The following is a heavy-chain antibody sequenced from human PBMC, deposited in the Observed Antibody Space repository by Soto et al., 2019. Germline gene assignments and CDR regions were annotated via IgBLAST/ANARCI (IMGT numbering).Heavy chain of an antibody. CDR2: INAGNGNR. J-gene: IGHJ5*02. D-gene: IGHD3-3*01. Sequence: GASVKVSCKASGYTFTNYAMHWVRQAPGQRLEWMGWINAGNGNRKYSQKFQGRVTMTRDTSATTAYMELSSLRSEDTAVHYCARDARRMTNFGEVRPNWFDPWGQGTLVTVSS. CDR1: GYTFTNYA. CDR3: ARDARRMTNFGEVRPNWFDP. V-gene: IGHV1-3*01.